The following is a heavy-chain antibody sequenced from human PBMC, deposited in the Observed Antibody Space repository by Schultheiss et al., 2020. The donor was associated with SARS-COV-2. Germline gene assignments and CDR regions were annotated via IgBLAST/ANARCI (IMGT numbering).Heavy chain of an antibody. CDR1: GGSISSYY. V-gene: IGHV4-59*12. Sequence: SETLSLTCTVSGGSISSYYWSWIRQPAGKGLEWIGYIYYSGNTNYNPSLKSRVTISVDTSKNQFSLKMSSVTAADTAVYYCARDQWTGSFDAWGQGTMVTVSS. D-gene: IGHD3/OR15-3a*01. J-gene: IGHJ3*01. CDR3: ARDQWTGSFDA. CDR2: IYYSGNT.